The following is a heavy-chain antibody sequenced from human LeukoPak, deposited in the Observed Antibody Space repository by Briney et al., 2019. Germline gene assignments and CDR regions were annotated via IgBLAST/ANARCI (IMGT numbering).Heavy chain of an antibody. D-gene: IGHD3-22*01. J-gene: IGHJ3*02. CDR3: ARELQVVVVTTEAGDAFDI. CDR2: IRSKPYGGTT. CDR1: GFIFGDYA. Sequence: GGSLRLSCTASGFIFGDYAMSWFRQAPGKGLECVAFIRSKPYGGTTEYAASVKGRFTISRDNARDSLYLQMNCLRAEDTAVYYCARELQVVVVTTEAGDAFDIWGQGTMVTVSS. V-gene: IGHV3-49*03.